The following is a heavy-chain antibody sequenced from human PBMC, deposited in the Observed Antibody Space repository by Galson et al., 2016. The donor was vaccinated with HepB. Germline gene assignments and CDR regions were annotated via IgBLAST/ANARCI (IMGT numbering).Heavy chain of an antibody. J-gene: IGHJ4*02. CDR3: ARAVSWDYGDYAGY. Sequence: SLRLSCAASGFTFSSYSMNWVRQAPGKGLEWVSSISSSSSYIYYADSVKGPFTISRDNAKNSLYLQMNSLRAEDTAVYYCARAVSWDYGDYAGYWGQGTLVTVSS. CDR2: ISSSSSYI. CDR1: GFTFSSYS. V-gene: IGHV3-21*01. D-gene: IGHD4-17*01.